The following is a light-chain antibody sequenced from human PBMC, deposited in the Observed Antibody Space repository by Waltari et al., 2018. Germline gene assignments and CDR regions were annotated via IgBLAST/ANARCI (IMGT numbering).Light chain of an antibody. CDR1: QSVGSN. J-gene: IGKJ1*01. V-gene: IGKV3-15*01. CDR3: QQYNNWPPWT. Sequence: IVMTHPPATLSVSPGDGATLSCRASQSVGSNLAWYQKKPGQAPRLLIYGASTRATGIPARFSGSGSGTEFTLTISSMQSEDFAIYHCQQYNNWPPWTFGQGTKVEIK. CDR2: GAS.